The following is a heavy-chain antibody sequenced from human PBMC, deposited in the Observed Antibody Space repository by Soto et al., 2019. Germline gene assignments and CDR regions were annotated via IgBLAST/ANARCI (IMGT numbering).Heavy chain of an antibody. D-gene: IGHD1-26*01. Sequence: WASVKVSCKAAGGSFSSYGISWVRQAPGQGLEWMGRIIPMFGTATHTQNFQGRLTITADESTSTAYMELSGLRSEDTAVYFCARSVGVTTLSYLDYWGQGTLVTVSS. CDR1: GGSFSSYG. J-gene: IGHJ4*02. CDR2: IIPMFGTA. V-gene: IGHV1-69*13. CDR3: ARSVGVTTLSYLDY.